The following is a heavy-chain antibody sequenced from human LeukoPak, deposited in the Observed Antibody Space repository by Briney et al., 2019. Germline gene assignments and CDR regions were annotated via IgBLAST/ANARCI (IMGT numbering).Heavy chain of an antibody. CDR1: GGSISSNNYY. CDR3: ARVRFGETPQYYFDY. CDR2: IYTSGST. Sequence: SETLSLTCTVSGGSISSNNYYWGWIRQPPGKGLEWIGNIYTSGSTYYSPSLKSRVTISVDTSKNQFSLKLSSVTAADTAVYYCARVRFGETPQYYFDYWGQGTLVTVSS. J-gene: IGHJ4*02. D-gene: IGHD3-10*01. V-gene: IGHV4-39*07.